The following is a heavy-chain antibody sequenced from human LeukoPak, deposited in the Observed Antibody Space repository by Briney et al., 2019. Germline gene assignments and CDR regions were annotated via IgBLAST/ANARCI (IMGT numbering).Heavy chain of an antibody. D-gene: IGHD2-15*01. CDR1: GGSISSSSYY. CDR3: ARQSLVVQAFDY. J-gene: IGHJ4*02. Sequence: SETLSLTCTVSGGSISSSSYYWGWIRQPPGKGLEWIGSIYYSGSTYYNPSLKSRVTISVDTSKNRFSLKLSSVTAADTTVYYCARQSLVVQAFDYWGQGTLVTDSS. CDR2: IYYSGST. V-gene: IGHV4-39*01.